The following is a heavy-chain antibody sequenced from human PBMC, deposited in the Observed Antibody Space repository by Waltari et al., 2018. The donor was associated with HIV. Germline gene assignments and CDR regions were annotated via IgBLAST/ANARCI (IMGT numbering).Heavy chain of an antibody. CDR3: ARGVLPGIWGSSSGMDV. CDR1: GGTFSSYA. J-gene: IGHJ6*02. D-gene: IGHD3-16*01. Sequence: QVQLVQSGAEVKKPGSSVKVSCKASGGTFSSYAISWVRQAPGQGLEWMGGIIPIFGTANYEQKFQGRVTITADESTSTAYMELSSLRSEDTAVYYCARGVLPGIWGSSSGMDVWGQGTTVTVSS. CDR2: IIPIFGTA. V-gene: IGHV1-69*01.